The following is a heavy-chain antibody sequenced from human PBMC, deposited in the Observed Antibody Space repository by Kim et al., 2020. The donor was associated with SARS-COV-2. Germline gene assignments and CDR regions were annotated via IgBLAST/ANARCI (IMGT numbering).Heavy chain of an antibody. Sequence: SPKGRCTISVDTSKNQFSLNLSSVTAADTAVYYCARRHYDILTGPNWFDPWGQGTLVTVSS. J-gene: IGHJ5*02. D-gene: IGHD3-9*01. CDR3: ARRHYDILTGPNWFDP. V-gene: IGHV4-39*01.